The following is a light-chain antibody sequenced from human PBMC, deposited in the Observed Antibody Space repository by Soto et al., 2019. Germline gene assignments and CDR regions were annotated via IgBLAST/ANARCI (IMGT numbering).Light chain of an antibody. Sequence: EIVMTQSPATLSVSPGERATLSCRASQSVSSNLAWYQQKPGQAPRLLIYGASTRATGIPARFSGSGSGTEFTLTISRLQSEDFEVYYCQEYNNWPKTFGQGNKVDIK. CDR1: QSVSSN. V-gene: IGKV3-15*01. J-gene: IGKJ1*01. CDR2: GAS. CDR3: QEYNNWPKT.